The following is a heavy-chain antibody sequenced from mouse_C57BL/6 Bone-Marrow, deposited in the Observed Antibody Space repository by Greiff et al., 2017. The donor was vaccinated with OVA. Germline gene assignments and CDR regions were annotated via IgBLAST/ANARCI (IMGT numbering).Heavy chain of an antibody. CDR1: GYTFTTYP. CDR3: ARGAHYGSSYDWYFDV. J-gene: IGHJ1*03. D-gene: IGHD1-1*01. V-gene: IGHV1-47*01. Sequence: VQLQQSGAELVKPGASVKMSCKASGYTFTTYPIEWMKQNHGKSLEWIGNFHPYNDDTTYNEKFKGKATLTVEKSSSTVYLELSRLTSDDSAVYYCARGAHYGSSYDWYFDVWGTGTTVTVSS. CDR2: FHPYNDDT.